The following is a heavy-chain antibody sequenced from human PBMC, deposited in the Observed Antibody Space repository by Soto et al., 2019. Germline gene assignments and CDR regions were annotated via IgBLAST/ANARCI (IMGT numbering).Heavy chain of an antibody. D-gene: IGHD1-1*01. V-gene: IGHV1-2*04. CDR3: ATPTKTGSGYAFDI. CDR2: INPNSGGT. CDR1: GYTFTGYY. J-gene: IGHJ3*02. Sequence: ASVKVSCKASGYTFTGYYMHWVRQAPGQGLEWMGWINPNSGGTNYAQKFQGWVTMTRDTSISTAYMELSRLRSDDTAVYYCATPTKTGSGYAFDIWGQETMVTVS.